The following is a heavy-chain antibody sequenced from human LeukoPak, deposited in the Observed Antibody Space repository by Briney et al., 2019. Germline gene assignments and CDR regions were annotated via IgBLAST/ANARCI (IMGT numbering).Heavy chain of an antibody. CDR1: GFTLSNYD. CDR3: AKDLDTEYGSSWYFHYGMDV. V-gene: IGHV3-13*01. J-gene: IGHJ6*02. Sequence: SGGSLRLSCAASGFTLSNYDMHWVRQATGKGLEWVSGIDIPGNTYYPDSVKGRFTMSRESAENSLYLQMNSLRAGDTAVYYCAKDLDTEYGSSWYFHYGMDVWGQGTTVTVSS. D-gene: IGHD6-13*01. CDR2: IDIPGNT.